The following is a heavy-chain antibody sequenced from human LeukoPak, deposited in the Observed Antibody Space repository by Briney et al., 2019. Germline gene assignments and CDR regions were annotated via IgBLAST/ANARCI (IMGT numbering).Heavy chain of an antibody. CDR3: ARRDSSGYYYFDY. CDR2: INWNGGST. CDR1: GFTFDDYG. J-gene: IGHJ4*02. V-gene: IGHV3-20*04. Sequence: PGGSLRLSCAPSGFTFDDYGMSWVRQAPGKGLEWVSGINWNGGSTGYADSVKGPFTISRDNAKNSLYLQMNSLRAEDTALYYCARRDSSGYYYFDYWGQGTLVTVSS. D-gene: IGHD3-22*01.